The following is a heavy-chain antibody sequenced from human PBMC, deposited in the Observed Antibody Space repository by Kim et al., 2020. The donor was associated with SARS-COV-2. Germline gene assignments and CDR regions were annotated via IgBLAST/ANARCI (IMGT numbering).Heavy chain of an antibody. CDR3: ARVGWYYDSSGYYGY. CDR2: INPNSGGT. V-gene: IGHV1-2*06. CDR1: GYTFTGYY. Sequence: ASVKVSCKASGYTFTGYYMHWVRQAPGQGLEWMGRINPNSGGTNYAQKFQGRVTMTRDTSISTAYMELSRLRSDDTAVYYCARVGWYYDSSGYYGYWGQGTLVTVSS. J-gene: IGHJ4*02. D-gene: IGHD3-22*01.